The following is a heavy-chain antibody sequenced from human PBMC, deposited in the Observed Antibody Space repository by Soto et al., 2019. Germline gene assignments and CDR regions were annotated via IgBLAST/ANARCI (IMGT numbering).Heavy chain of an antibody. CDR3: ARDRPLFLEFMDV. Sequence: GGSLRLSCEASGFSFRTYWMSWVRQAPGKGLEWVANIKEDGNEKDYVDSVRGRFFISRDNAKSSLYLQMDSLRAEDTAVYYCARDRPLFLEFMDVWGQGTKVTVSS. J-gene: IGHJ6*02. CDR1: GFSFRTYW. V-gene: IGHV3-7*03. D-gene: IGHD3-3*01. CDR2: IKEDGNEK.